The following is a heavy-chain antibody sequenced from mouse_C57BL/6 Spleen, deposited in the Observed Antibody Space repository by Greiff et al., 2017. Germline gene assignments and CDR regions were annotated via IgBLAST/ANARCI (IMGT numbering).Heavy chain of an antibody. Sequence: VQLQQPGAELVMPGASVKLSCKASGYTFTSYWMHWVKQRPGQGLEWIGEIDPSDSYTNYNQKFKGKSTLTVDKSSSTAYMQLSSLTSEDAAVYYCARTYGSYSPGAMDYGGQGTSVTVSS. V-gene: IGHV1-69*01. CDR2: IDPSDSYT. CDR3: ARTYGSYSPGAMDY. J-gene: IGHJ4*01. D-gene: IGHD1-1*02. CDR1: GYTFTSYW.